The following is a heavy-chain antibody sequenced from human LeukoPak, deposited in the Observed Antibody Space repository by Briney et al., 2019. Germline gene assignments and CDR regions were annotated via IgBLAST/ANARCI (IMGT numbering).Heavy chain of an antibody. V-gene: IGHV1-18*01. CDR3: ARDQDSSSSDY. CDR2: ISAYNGNT. D-gene: IGHD6-6*01. J-gene: IGHJ4*02. Sequence: GASVKVSCKASGGTLSSYGISWVRQAPGQGLEWMGWISAYNGNTNYAQKLQGRVTMTTDTSTSTAYMELRSLRSDDTAVYYCARDQDSSSSDYWGQGTLVTVSS. CDR1: GGTLSSYG.